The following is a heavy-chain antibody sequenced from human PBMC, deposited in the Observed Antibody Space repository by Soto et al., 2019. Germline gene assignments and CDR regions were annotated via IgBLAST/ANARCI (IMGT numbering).Heavy chain of an antibody. CDR2: INTYNGNT. Sequence: QVKLVQSGTEVKKPGASVKVSCKTSGYTFTNYGVSWVRQAPGQGLEWMGWINTYNGNTNYAQHLQGRLTVTTDTSTSRVYTEMSSLRPDDTALYYCARDVYGVYDYWGQGTLVTVSS. D-gene: IGHD4-17*01. CDR1: GYTFTNYG. V-gene: IGHV1-18*01. CDR3: ARDVYGVYDY. J-gene: IGHJ4*02.